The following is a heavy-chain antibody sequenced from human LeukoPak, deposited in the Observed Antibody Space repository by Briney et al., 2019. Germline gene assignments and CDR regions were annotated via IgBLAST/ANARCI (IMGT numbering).Heavy chain of an antibody. D-gene: IGHD6-13*01. CDR2: IHHTGGT. Sequence: PSGTLSLTCAVSGGSINITNWWSWVRQPPGKGLEWIGEIHHTGGTNYNPSLKSRVTTSLEKSKNQFSVKLSSVTAADTAVYYCAREHIAADTRDAFDIWGQGTMVTVSS. J-gene: IGHJ3*02. CDR3: AREHIAADTRDAFDI. V-gene: IGHV4-4*02. CDR1: GGSINITNW.